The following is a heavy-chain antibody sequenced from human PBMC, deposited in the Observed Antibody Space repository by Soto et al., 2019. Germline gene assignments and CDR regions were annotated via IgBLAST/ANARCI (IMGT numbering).Heavy chain of an antibody. CDR2: IYYSGST. D-gene: IGHD3-10*01. CDR3: ASERGSGSYFDY. Sequence: SETLSLTCPVSGGSISSYYWSWIRQPPGKGLEWIGYIYYSGSTNYNPSLKSRVTISVDTSKNQFSLKLSSVTAADTAVYYCASERGSGSYFDYWGQGTLVTVSS. V-gene: IGHV4-59*01. J-gene: IGHJ4*02. CDR1: GGSISSYY.